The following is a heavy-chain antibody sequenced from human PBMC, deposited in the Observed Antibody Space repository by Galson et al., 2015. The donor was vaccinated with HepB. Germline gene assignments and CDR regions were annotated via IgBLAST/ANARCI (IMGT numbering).Heavy chain of an antibody. J-gene: IGHJ5*02. V-gene: IGHV1-69*04. D-gene: IGHD6-19*01. Sequence: SVKVSCKASGGIFSNFGITWVRQAPGHGLEWMGRIIPVVERADYAQSFQGRIKMTADTSTSTVFLELNRLTFEDTAVSYCARDADATVAGTEGWFDPWGQGTRLTVSS. CDR3: ARDADATVAGTEGWFDP. CDR1: GGIFSNFG. CDR2: IIPVVERA.